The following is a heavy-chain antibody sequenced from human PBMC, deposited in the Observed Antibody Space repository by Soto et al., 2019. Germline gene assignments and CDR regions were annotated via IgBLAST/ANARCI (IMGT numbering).Heavy chain of an antibody. J-gene: IGHJ6*02. D-gene: IGHD5-12*01. CDR3: ARVIGGYDYYYYYGMDV. CDR2: IYYRGST. Sequence: SETLSLTCAVHGGSFSGYYWSWIRQPPGKGLEWIGYIYYRGSTNYNPSLKSRVTISVATSKNQFSLKLSSVTAADTAVYYCARVIGGYDYYYYYGMDVWGQGTTVTVSS. CDR1: GGSFSGYY. V-gene: IGHV4-59*01.